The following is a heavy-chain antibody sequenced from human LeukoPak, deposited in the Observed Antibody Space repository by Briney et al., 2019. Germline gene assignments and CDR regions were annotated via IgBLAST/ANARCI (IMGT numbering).Heavy chain of an antibody. CDR3: ARGRRYRYYYDSSGYYEDDY. J-gene: IGHJ4*02. Sequence: SETLPLTCAVYGGSFSGYYWSWIRQPPGKGLEWIGEINHSGSTNYNPSPKSRVTISVDTSKNQFSLKLSSVTAADTAVYYCARGRRYRYYYDSSGYYEDDYWGQGTLVTVSS. CDR2: INHSGST. D-gene: IGHD3-22*01. CDR1: GGSFSGYY. V-gene: IGHV4-34*01.